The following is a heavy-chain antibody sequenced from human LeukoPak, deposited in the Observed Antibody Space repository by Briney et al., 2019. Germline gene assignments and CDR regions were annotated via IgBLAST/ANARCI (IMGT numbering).Heavy chain of an antibody. CDR2: ISSSSSTI. CDR3: AKDRWVGIAAAGTSY. J-gene: IGHJ4*02. CDR1: GFTFSSYS. V-gene: IGHV3-48*01. D-gene: IGHD6-13*01. Sequence: GGSLRLSCAASGFTFSSYSMNWVRQAPGKGLEWVSYISSSSSTIYYADSVKGRFTISRDNAKNSLYLQMNSLRAEDTAVYYCAKDRWVGIAAAGTSYWGQGTLVTVSS.